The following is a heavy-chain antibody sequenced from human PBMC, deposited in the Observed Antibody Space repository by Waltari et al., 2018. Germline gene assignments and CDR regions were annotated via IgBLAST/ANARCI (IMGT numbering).Heavy chain of an antibody. Sequence: HVQLQESGPGLVKPSETLSLTCSVSGDFPSNDHWPWIRQAPGKGLEWIAYLRNTGATKCTPSLESRVTVSAVTSKKQFSLRLTSVTAADTAVYYCARLPTKYYDSLGWGFFDQWGQGILVTVSS. CDR3: ARLPTKYYDSLGWGFFDQ. CDR2: LRNTGAT. CDR1: GDFPSNDH. J-gene: IGHJ4*02. V-gene: IGHV4-59*08. D-gene: IGHD3-22*01.